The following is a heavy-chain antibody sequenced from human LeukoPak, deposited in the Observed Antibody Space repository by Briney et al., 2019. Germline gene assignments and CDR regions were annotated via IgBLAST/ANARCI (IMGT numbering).Heavy chain of an antibody. D-gene: IGHD3-16*01. CDR3: AKDWGSSPKWLDP. CDR1: GFTFNNYA. V-gene: IGHV3-23*01. CDR2: ISASGDNT. Sequence: PGGALRLSRAASGFTFNNYAMTWVRQAPGKGLEWVSAISASGDNTYYADSVKGRFTISRGNSKNTLYLQMNTLRAEDTAIYYCAKDWGSSPKWLDPWGQGTLVTVSS. J-gene: IGHJ5*02.